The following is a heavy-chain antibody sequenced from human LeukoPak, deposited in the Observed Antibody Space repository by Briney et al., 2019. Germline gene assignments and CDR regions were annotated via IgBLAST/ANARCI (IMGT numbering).Heavy chain of an antibody. CDR3: AKDPYSSRMEYFQY. CDR2: IPYDGNDK. D-gene: IGHD3-22*01. V-gene: IGHV3-30*18. Sequence: GGSLRLSCAASGFTFSNSWMSWVRQAPGKGLEWVAVIPYDGNDKYYADSVKGRFSISRDNSKNTLYLEMSSLRTEDTAVYYCAKDPYSSRMEYFQYWGQGTLVIVSS. CDR1: GFTFSNSW. J-gene: IGHJ1*01.